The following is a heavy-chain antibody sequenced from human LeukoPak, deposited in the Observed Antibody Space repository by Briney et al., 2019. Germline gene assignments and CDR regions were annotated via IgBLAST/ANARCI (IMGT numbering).Heavy chain of an antibody. J-gene: IGHJ4*02. D-gene: IGHD6-13*01. CDR3: AKEMESSTWYIDY. V-gene: IGHV3-23*01. CDR1: GFTFSNYA. Sequence: GGSLRLSCAASGFTFSNYAMNWVRQAPGEGLEWVSAISASGGSRFYTDSVKGRFTISRDNSKNTLFLLMNSLRVEDTAVYYCAKEMESSTWYIDYWGQGTLVSVSS. CDR2: ISASGGSR.